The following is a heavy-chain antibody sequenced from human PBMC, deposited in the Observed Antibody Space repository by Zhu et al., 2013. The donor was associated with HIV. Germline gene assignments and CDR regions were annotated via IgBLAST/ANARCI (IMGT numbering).Heavy chain of an antibody. J-gene: IGHJ4*02. CDR3: ATGYPIRFLANF. CDR1: GYTFNNYG. D-gene: IGHD3-3*01. CDR2: INPENGET. Sequence: VQLMQSGAEVKKPGASVKVSCKASGYTFNNYGISWVQQAPGKRLEWMGLINPENGETIYAETFKDRVTITADTSLDTAYLELTSLRSDDTAVYYCATGYPIRFLANFWGQGTLVTASS. V-gene: IGHV1-69-2*01.